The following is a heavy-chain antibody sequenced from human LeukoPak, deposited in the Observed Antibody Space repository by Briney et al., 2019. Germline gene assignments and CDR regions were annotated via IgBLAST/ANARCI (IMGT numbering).Heavy chain of an antibody. J-gene: IGHJ5*02. CDR3: ARADGEQWLVPNWFDP. CDR2: IYYSGST. D-gene: IGHD6-19*01. Sequence: SETLSLTCTVSGGSVSSGGYYWSWIRQHPGKGLEWIGYIYYSGSTYYNPSLKSRVTISVDTSKNQFSLKLSSVTAADTAVYYCARADGEQWLVPNWFDPWGQGTLVTVSS. V-gene: IGHV4-31*03. CDR1: GGSVSSGGYY.